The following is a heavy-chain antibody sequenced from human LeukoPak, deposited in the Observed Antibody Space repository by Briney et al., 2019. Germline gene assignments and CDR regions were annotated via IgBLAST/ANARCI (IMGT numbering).Heavy chain of an antibody. CDR2: INPNSGGT. V-gene: IGHV1-2*02. J-gene: IGHJ4*02. CDR1: VYTFTAYY. CDR3: ARVAAKLWFGGIDY. Sequence: ASVKVSCKASVYTFTAYYMHWVREAPGQGRKGLGWINPNSGGTNYAQTFQARVTMTRDTSISTAYMELSRLRSDDTAVYYCARVAAKLWFGGIDYWGQGTLVTVSS. D-gene: IGHD3-10*01.